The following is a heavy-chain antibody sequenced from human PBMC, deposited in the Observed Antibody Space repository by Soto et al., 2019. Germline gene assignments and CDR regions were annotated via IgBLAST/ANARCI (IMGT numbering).Heavy chain of an antibody. J-gene: IGHJ6*03. D-gene: IGHD2-15*01. CDR2: IYYSGST. CDR3: ARATVGYCSGGSCYSSFDYYYYMDV. V-gene: IGHV4-59*01. Sequence: KQSQTLSLTCTVSGGSISSYYWSWIRQPPGKGLEWIGYIYYSGSTNYNPSLKSRVTISVDTSKNQFSLKLSSVTAADTAVYYCARATVGYCSGGSCYSSFDYYYYMDVWGKGTTVTVSS. CDR1: GGSISSYY.